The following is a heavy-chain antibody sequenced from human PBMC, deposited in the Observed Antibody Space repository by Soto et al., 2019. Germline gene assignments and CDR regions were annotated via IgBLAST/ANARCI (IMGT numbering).Heavy chain of an antibody. CDR2: IYSAGSA. V-gene: IGHV3-66*01. CDR3: ARVPSSSYHYFDY. D-gene: IGHD6-13*01. Sequence: PGGSLRLSCAAPGFTVSSYYMSWVRQAPGKGLEWVSVIYSAGSADFADSVKGRFTISRDNSKNTLYLQMSSLRAEDTGVYYCARVPSSSYHYFDYWGQGTLVTVSS. J-gene: IGHJ4*02. CDR1: GFTVSSYY.